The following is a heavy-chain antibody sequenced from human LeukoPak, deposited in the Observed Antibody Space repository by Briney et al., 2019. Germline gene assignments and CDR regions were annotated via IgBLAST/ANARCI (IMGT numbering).Heavy chain of an antibody. CDR2: INHSGST. J-gene: IGHJ6*02. CDR3: ARRQNSSHRLYYYYGMDV. V-gene: IGHV4-34*01. D-gene: IGHD6-13*01. Sequence: SETLSLTCAVYGGSFSGYYWSWIRQPPGKGLEGIGEINHSGSTNYNPSLTSRGTISVDTSKNQFSLKLSSVAAADTAVYYCARRQNSSHRLYYYYGMDVWGQGTTVTVSS. CDR1: GGSFSGYY.